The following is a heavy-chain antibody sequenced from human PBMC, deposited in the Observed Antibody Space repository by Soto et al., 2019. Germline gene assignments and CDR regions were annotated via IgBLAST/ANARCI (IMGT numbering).Heavy chain of an antibody. CDR2: ISSSGDII. J-gene: IGHJ4*02. CDR1: AFTFSDYY. V-gene: IGHV3-11*01. Sequence: QVQLVESGGGLVKPGGSLRLSCAASAFTFSDYYMSWIRQAPGKGLEWVSYISSSGDIIYYADSVKGRFTTSRDNAKNSLYLQMNSLRAEDTAVYYCARDLGYYASDGYFDYWGQGTLVTVSS. CDR3: ARDLGYYASDGYFDY. D-gene: IGHD3-22*01.